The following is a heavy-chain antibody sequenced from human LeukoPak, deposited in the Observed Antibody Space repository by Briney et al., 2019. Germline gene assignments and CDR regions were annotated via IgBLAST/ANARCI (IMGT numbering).Heavy chain of an antibody. CDR1: GGTFSSYA. D-gene: IGHD3-22*01. V-gene: IGHV1-69*13. CDR3: ARAPNYYDSSGYRRPEYYFDY. CDR2: IIPIFGTA. J-gene: IGHJ4*02. Sequence: VASVKVSCKASGGTFSSYAISWVRQAPGQGLEWMGGIIPIFGTANYAQKFQGRVTITADESTSTAYMELSSLRSEDTAVYYCARAPNYYDSSGYRRPEYYFDYWGQGTLVTVSS.